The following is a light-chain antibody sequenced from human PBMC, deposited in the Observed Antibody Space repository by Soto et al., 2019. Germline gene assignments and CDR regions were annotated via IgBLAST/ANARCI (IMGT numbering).Light chain of an antibody. CDR3: QHYNSYSEA. CDR2: AAS. J-gene: IGKJ1*01. Sequence: DIQMTQSPSTLSASVGDRVTSTCRASQSISSWLAWYQQKPGKAPKLLIYAASSLQSGVPSRFSGSGSGTDFTLTISSLQPDDFATYYCQHYNSYSEAFGQGTKVDIK. V-gene: IGKV1-5*01. CDR1: QSISSW.